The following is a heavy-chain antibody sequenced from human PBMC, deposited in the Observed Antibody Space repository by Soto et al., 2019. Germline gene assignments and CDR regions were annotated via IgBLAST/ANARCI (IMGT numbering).Heavy chain of an antibody. D-gene: IGHD6-13*01. CDR3: AKVSSSWYAGFFDL. CDR1: GFTFSRHA. V-gene: IGHV3-23*01. CDR2: LSDSGGSI. Sequence: GSLRLSCTASGFTFSRHAMTWVRQAPGKGLEWVSGLSDSGGSIYYADSVKGRFTISRDNSMNTLYLQMNTLRAEDTAIYYCAKVSSSWYAGFFDLWGQ. J-gene: IGHJ4*02.